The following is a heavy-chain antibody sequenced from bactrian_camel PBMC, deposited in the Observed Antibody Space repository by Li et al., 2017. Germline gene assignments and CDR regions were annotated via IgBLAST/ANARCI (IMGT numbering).Heavy chain of an antibody. CDR2: IYFGAGTT. J-gene: IGHJ4*01. V-gene: IGHV3S25*01. CDR3: AAESATPCVANGVWIEYDYNY. Sequence: QLVESGGGSVQAGGSLRLSCAASGYTFSSGCMAWYRQAPGKEREGVAAIYFGAGTTYYADSVKGRLTTSQDSAKNTVYLQMNSLTPEDTAMYYCAAESATPCVANGVWIEYDYNYWGQGTQVTVS. CDR1: GYTFSSGC. D-gene: IGHD7*01.